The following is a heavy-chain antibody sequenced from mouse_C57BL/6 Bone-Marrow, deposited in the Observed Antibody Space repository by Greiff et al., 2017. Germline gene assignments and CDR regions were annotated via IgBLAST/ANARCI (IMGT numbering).Heavy chain of an antibody. V-gene: IGHV6-3*01. Sequence: EVQGVESGGGLVQPGGSMKLSCVASGFTFSNYWMNWVRQSPEKGLEWVAQIRLKSDNYATHYAESVKGRFTISRDDSKSSVYLQMNNLRAEDTGIYYCTGGGYYDKDYWGQGTSVTVSS. CDR1: GFTFSNYW. CDR3: TGGGYYDKDY. J-gene: IGHJ4*01. CDR2: IRLKSDNYAT.